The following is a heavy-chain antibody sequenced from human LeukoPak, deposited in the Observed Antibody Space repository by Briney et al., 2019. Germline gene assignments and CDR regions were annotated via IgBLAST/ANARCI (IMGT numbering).Heavy chain of an antibody. CDR3: ARAVASGWYFYYGMDV. D-gene: IGHD6-19*01. CDR2: INPNSGGT. V-gene: IGHV1-2*04. J-gene: IGHJ6*02. Sequence: GASVKVSCKASGYTFTGYYMHWVRQAPGQGLEWMGWINPNSGGTNYAQKFQGWVTMTRDTSISTAYMELSRLRSDDTAVYYCARAVASGWYFYYGMDVWGQGTTVTVSS. CDR1: GYTFTGYY.